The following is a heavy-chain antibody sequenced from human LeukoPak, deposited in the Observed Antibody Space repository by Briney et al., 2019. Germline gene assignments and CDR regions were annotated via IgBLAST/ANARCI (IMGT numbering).Heavy chain of an antibody. V-gene: IGHV3-74*01. CDR2: IKSDGSST. J-gene: IGHJ4*02. D-gene: IGHD3-16*01. CDR3: VRGGRYAYFLDY. CDR1: GFIFSDYW. Sequence: PGGSLRLSCAASGFIFSDYWMHWVRQGPGKGLVWVSRIKSDGSSTSYAESVKGRFTISRDNAKNTVYVHMNSLRDEDTAVYYCVRGGRYAYFLDYWGQGTLVTVSS.